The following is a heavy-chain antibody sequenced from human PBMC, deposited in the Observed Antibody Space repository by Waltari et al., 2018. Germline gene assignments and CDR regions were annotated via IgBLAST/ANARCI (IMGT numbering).Heavy chain of an antibody. CDR2: IYWNDKK. V-gene: IGHV2-5*01. J-gene: IGHJ5*02. D-gene: IGHD3-3*01. CDR1: GFSLSTSGVG. Sequence: QITLKESGPTLVKPTQTLTPTCTFSGFSLSTSGVGVAWIRQPPGKAPQWLALIYWNDKKYYSPSLESRLSVSKDTSRNQVVLTMTNMDPVDTATYYCARKVYDFWSGYSNWLDPWGQGILVTVSS. CDR3: ARKVYDFWSGYSNWLDP.